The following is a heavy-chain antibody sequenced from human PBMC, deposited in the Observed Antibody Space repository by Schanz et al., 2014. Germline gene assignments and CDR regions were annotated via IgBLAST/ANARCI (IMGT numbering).Heavy chain of an antibody. CDR2: VTWDGGYT. Sequence: EVQLVESGGVVVQPGGSLRLSCAGSGFTFDDYTMHWVRQPPGKGLEWVSLVTWDGGYTYYADSVKGRFTISRDNSKNTLYLQMNSLRADDTAVYYCARDLLVSHYDFWSGNDYWGQGSLVTVSP. J-gene: IGHJ4*02. D-gene: IGHD3-3*01. CDR1: GFTFDDYT. CDR3: ARDLLVSHYDFWSGNDY. V-gene: IGHV3-43*01.